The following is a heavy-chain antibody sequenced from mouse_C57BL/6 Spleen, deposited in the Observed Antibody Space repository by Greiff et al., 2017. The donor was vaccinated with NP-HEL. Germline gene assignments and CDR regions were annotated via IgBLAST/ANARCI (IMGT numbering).Heavy chain of an antibody. CDR3: ARNSGYDYGWFAY. CDR2: IWSGGST. V-gene: IGHV2-2*01. CDR1: GFSLTSYG. D-gene: IGHD2-4*01. J-gene: IGHJ3*01. Sequence: QVHVKQSGPGLVQPSQSLSITCTVSGFSLTSYGVHWVRQSPGKGLEWLGVIWSGGSTDYNAAFISRLSISKDNSKSQVFFKMNSLQADDTAIYYCARNSGYDYGWFAYWGQGTLVTVSA.